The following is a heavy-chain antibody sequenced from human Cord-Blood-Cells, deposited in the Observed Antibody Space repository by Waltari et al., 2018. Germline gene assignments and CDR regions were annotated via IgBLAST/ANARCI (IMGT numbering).Heavy chain of an antibody. CDR2: FDPEDGET. CDR1: GYPPTELS. J-gene: IGHJ4*02. CDR3: ATAGYKAPFDY. V-gene: IGHV1-24*01. D-gene: IGHD1-20*01. Sequence: QVPLVQSGAAVKKPGASVKVSCKVSGYPPTELSLHWWRQAPGKGLEWMGGFDPEDGETIYAQKFQGRVTMTEDTSTDTAYMELSSLRSEDTAVYYCATAGYKAPFDYWGQGTLVTVSS.